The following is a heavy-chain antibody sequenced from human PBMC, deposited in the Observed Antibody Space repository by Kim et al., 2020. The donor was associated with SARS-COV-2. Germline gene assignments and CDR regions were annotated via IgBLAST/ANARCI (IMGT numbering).Heavy chain of an antibody. Sequence: SETLSLTCTVSGGSISIYYWSWIRQPPGKGLEWIGYIYYSGSTNYNPSRKSRVTISVDTSKNQFSLKLSSVTAADTAVYYCARAGAGTFDYWGQGTLVTVSS. D-gene: IGHD1-1*01. CDR1: GGSISIYY. V-gene: IGHV4-59*01. CDR2: IYYSGST. CDR3: ARAGAGTFDY. J-gene: IGHJ4*02.